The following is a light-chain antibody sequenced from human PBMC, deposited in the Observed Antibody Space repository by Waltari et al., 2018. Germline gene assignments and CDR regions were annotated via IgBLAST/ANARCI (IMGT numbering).Light chain of an antibody. Sequence: QSALTQPRSVSGSPGQSFTISCTGPSSHVGLYKYLSRHQQHPGNAPTLLIYDVNKRPSGVPDRLSGSKSGNAASLTISGLQAEDETDYYCCSYDGTYTIFGGGTKLTVL. CDR2: DVN. CDR1: SSHVGLYKY. CDR3: CSYDGTYTI. J-gene: IGLJ2*01. V-gene: IGLV2-11*01.